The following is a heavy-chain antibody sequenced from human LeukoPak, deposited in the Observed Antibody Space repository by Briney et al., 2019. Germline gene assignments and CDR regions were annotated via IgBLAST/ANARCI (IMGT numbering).Heavy chain of an antibody. D-gene: IGHD2-8*01. J-gene: IGHJ4*02. CDR2: IRGSSTSM. V-gene: IGHV3-21*01. Sequence: GGSLSLSCAASGFTLSNYNVNGVRQAPGEGLEWVSSIRGSSTSMYYADSVKGRFSISRDNAKNSLYLQMDSLRAEDTAVYYCARTPYCTNGICYNRYYFDFWGQGALVTVSS. CDR3: ARTPYCTNGICYNRYYFDF. CDR1: GFTLSNYN.